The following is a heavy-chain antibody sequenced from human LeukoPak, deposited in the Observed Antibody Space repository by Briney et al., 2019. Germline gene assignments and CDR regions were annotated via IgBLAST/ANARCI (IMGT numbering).Heavy chain of an antibody. CDR1: GITFSDYY. D-gene: IGHD3-22*01. J-gene: IGHJ4*02. V-gene: IGHV3-11*01. CDR2: ISSSGSTI. Sequence: GGSLRLSCAASGITFSDYYMSWIRQAPGKGLEWVSYISSSGSTIDYADSVKGRFTISRDNAKNSLYLQMNSLRAEDTAVYYCARDRRANYYDSSGYFSSDPIDYWGQGTLVTVSS. CDR3: ARDRRANYYDSSGYFSSDPIDY.